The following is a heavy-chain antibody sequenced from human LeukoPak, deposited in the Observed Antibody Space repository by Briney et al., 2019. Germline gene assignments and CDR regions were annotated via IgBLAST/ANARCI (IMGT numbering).Heavy chain of an antibody. V-gene: IGHV4-39*01. CDR1: GGSISSSNYH. Sequence: SETLSLTCIVSGGSISSSNYHWGWIRQPPGKGLEWIGSIYYSGSTYYNPSLKSRLTASVDTSKNQFSLKLSSVTAADTAVYYCARLWPADHWGQGTLVTVSS. J-gene: IGHJ5*02. CDR3: ARLWPADH. CDR2: IYYSGST.